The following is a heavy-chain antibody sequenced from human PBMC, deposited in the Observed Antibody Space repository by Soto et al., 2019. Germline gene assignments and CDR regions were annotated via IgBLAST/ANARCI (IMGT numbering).Heavy chain of an antibody. CDR1: GFTFNTCA. V-gene: IGHV3-23*01. Sequence: QPGGSLRLSCAASGFTFNTCAMSWVRQAPGKGLEWVSAISDSGGRTYYADSVKGRFTISRDNSKNTLYLQINSLRAEDTAVYFCAKELVNSGWTYFDYWGQGTLVTVSS. CDR2: ISDSGGRT. J-gene: IGHJ4*02. CDR3: AKELVNSGWTYFDY. D-gene: IGHD6-19*01.